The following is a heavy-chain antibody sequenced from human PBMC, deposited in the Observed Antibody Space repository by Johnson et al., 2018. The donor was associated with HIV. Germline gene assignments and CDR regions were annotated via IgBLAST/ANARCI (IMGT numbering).Heavy chain of an antibody. Sequence: VQLVESGGGLVQPGRSLRLSCAASGFTFDDYAMHWVRQAPGKGLEWVSGISWNSGSIGYADSVKGRFTISRDNAKNSLFLQIDNLRAEDTAVYYCARDGVDSSPWDAFDIWGQGTMVTVSS. D-gene: IGHD6-13*01. J-gene: IGHJ3*02. CDR2: ISWNSGSI. CDR3: ARDGVDSSPWDAFDI. V-gene: IGHV3-9*01. CDR1: GFTFDDYA.